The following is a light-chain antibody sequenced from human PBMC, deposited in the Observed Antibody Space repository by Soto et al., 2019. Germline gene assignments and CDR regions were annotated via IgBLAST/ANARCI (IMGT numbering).Light chain of an antibody. J-gene: IGKJ2*01. CDR3: QHYDNLPTYT. CDR1: QDIRNY. CDR2: DAS. V-gene: IGKV1-33*01. Sequence: DIQMTQSPSSLSASVGDRVTITCQASQDIRNYLNWYQQKPGQAPKLLIYDASNLQPGVPSRFSGSRSGTEFTFTISSLQPEDIATYYCQHYDNLPTYTFGQGTKVEIK.